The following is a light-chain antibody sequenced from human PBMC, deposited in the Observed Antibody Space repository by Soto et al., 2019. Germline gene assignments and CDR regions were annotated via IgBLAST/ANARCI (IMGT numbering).Light chain of an antibody. V-gene: IGLV2-14*01. Sequence: QSALTQPASVSGSPGQSITIACTGTSSDIGGYNYVSWYQQYPGKAPNLIIYEVTNRPSGISYRFSGSKSGNTASLTISELQVEDEAEYYCSSFRSGGTRVLFGGGTKRTVL. CDR2: EVT. CDR3: SSFRSGGTRVL. CDR1: SSDIGGYNY. J-gene: IGLJ2*01.